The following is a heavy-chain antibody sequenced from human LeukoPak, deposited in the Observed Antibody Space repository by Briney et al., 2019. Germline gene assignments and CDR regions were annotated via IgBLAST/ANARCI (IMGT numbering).Heavy chain of an antibody. V-gene: IGHV3-48*02. CDR1: GFTFSTYS. D-gene: IGHD6-6*01. CDR3: ARGISSSDC. J-gene: IGHJ4*02. CDR2: ISGSGSII. Sequence: GSLRLSCAASGFTFSTYSMNWVRQAPGKGLEWVAYISGSGSIIYYADSVKGRFTISRDNAKNSLFLQMNSLRDEDTAVYYCARGISSSDCWGQGTLVTVSS.